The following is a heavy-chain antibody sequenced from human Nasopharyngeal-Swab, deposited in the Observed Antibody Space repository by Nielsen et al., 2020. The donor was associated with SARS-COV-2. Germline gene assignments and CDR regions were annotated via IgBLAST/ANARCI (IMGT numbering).Heavy chain of an antibody. D-gene: IGHD3-10*01. CDR3: ATTVHYGSGSYYNSRHNWFDP. J-gene: IGHJ5*02. Sequence: ASVKVSCNVSGYTLTELSMHWVRQAPGKGLEWMGGFDPEDGETIYAQKFQGRVTMTEDTSTDTAYMELSSLRSEDTAVYYCATTVHYGSGSYYNSRHNWFDPWGQGTLVTVSS. CDR1: GYTLTELS. CDR2: FDPEDGET. V-gene: IGHV1-24*01.